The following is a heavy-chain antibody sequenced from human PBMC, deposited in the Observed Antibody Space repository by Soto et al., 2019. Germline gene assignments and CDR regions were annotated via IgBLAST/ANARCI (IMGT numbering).Heavy chain of an antibody. CDR2: IDWDDDK. V-gene: IGHV2-70*11. CDR1: GFSLSTSGMC. J-gene: IGHJ6*03. Sequence: GSGPTLVNPTQTLTLTCTFSGFSLSTSGMCVSWIRQPPGKALEWLARIDWDDDKYYSTSLKTRLTISKDTSKNQVVLTMTNMDPVDTATYYCARIRYEYSSSSRNYYYYYYMDVWGKGTTVTVSS. D-gene: IGHD6-6*01. CDR3: ARIRYEYSSSSRNYYYYYYMDV.